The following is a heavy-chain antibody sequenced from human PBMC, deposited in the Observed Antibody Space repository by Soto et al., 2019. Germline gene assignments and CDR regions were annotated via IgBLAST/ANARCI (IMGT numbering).Heavy chain of an antibody. V-gene: IGHV3-33*01. CDR1: GYRFSSHG. CDR2: IWYDGSKK. D-gene: IGHD6-25*01. J-gene: IGHJ6*01. Sequence: QVQLVESGGGVVQPGRSLRLSCAAAGYRFSSHGMHWVRQAPGKGLEWVAVIWYDGSKKCYADSVKGRFIVSRDDSKNTLYLEMNSLRAEDTAVYYCARDPASSMDVWGQGTTVTVPS. CDR3: ARDPASSMDV.